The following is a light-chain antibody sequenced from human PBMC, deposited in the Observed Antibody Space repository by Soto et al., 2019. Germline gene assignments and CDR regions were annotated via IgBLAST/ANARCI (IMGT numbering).Light chain of an antibody. Sequence: DIVMTQSPDSLAVSLGERATINCKSSPSGLYRSNTKNYLAWYQQKPGQPPNLLIYWASTRESGVPDRFSGSGSGTDFTLTISSLQAEDGAVYYCQQYYSLPPTFGQGTKLEIK. V-gene: IGKV4-1*01. CDR2: WAS. CDR3: QQYYSLPPT. CDR1: PSGLYRSNTKNY. J-gene: IGKJ1*01.